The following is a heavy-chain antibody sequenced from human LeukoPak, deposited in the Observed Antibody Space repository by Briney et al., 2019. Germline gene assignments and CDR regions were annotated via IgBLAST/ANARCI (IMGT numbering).Heavy chain of an antibody. J-gene: IGHJ6*02. D-gene: IGHD3-10*01. CDR3: ARDDYGSGSYLATLSVRGYYYYYGMDV. V-gene: IGHV4-39*07. CDR1: GGSISSSSYY. Sequence: SETLSLTCSVSGGSISSSSYYWGWIRQPPGKGLEWIGSIYYSGSTYYNPSLKSRVTISVDTSKNQFSLKLSSVTAADTAVYYCARDDYGSGSYLATLSVRGYYYYYGMDVWGQGTTVTVSS. CDR2: IYYSGST.